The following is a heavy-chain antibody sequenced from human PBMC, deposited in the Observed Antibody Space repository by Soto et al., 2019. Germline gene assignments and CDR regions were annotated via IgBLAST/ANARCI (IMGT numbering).Heavy chain of an antibody. J-gene: IGHJ4*02. CDR1: GYTFTSYD. CDR2: MNPNSGNT. Sequence: QVQLVQSGAEVKKPGASVKVSCKASGYTFTSYDINWVRQATGQGLEWMGWMNPNSGNTGYAQKFQGRGTMTRNTSIRPAYMELGSLRSEGTAVYDCAANVLLVRLGRLGYWGQGPLVAVSS. CDR3: AANVLLVRLGRLGY. V-gene: IGHV1-8*01. D-gene: IGHD2-8*02.